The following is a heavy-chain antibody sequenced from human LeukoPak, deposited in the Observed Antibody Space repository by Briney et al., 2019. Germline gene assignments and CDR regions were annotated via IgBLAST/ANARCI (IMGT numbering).Heavy chain of an antibody. V-gene: IGHV4-39*01. CDR1: GGSIRSSYYY. CDR2: IYDSGST. Sequence: SETLSLTCTVSGGSIRSSYYYWGWIRQPPGKGLEWIGSIYDSGSTYYNPSLKSRVTISVDTSKNQFSLKLNSVTAADTAVYYCASRGYSYGYVDYWGQGTLVTVSS. D-gene: IGHD5-18*01. CDR3: ASRGYSYGYVDY. J-gene: IGHJ4*02.